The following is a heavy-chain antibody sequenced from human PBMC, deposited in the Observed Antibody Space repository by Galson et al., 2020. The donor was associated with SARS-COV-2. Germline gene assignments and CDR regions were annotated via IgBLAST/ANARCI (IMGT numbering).Heavy chain of an antibody. CDR3: ASHVHADDD. CDR1: GTSIKNNNSH. Sequence: SDTLSPPCMVPGTSIKNNNSHWDWIWQPPGKGRGGIATIYHLGGTIDSPSLMGRVTISLDTSRNQFSLQVTSVTASDTAIYYWASHVHADDDCGQGILVTVSS. V-gene: IGHV4-39*01. D-gene: IGHD6-6*01. CDR2: IYHLGGT. J-gene: IGHJ4*02.